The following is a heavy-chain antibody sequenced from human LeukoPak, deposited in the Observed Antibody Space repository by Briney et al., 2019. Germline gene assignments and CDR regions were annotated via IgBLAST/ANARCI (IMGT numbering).Heavy chain of an antibody. V-gene: IGHV4-34*01. D-gene: IGHD3-10*01. Sequence: SETLSLTCTVSGGSISTYYWSWIRQPPGKGLEWIGEINHSGSTNYNPSLKSRVTISVDTSKNQFSLKLSSVTAADTAVYYCARATYYYGSGSYRPSNYYYMDVWGKGTTVTVSS. CDR3: ARATYYYGSGSYRPSNYYYMDV. CDR2: INHSGST. CDR1: GGSISTYY. J-gene: IGHJ6*03.